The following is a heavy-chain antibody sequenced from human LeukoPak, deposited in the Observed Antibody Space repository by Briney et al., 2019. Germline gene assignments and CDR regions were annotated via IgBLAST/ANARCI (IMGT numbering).Heavy chain of an antibody. CDR3: ASLGPTVTTLSGSFDI. CDR2: INPNSGGT. D-gene: IGHD4-17*01. V-gene: IGHV1-2*06. Sequence: GASVKVSCKASGYTFTGYYMHSVRQAPGQGLEWMGRINPNSGGTNYAQKFQGRVTMTRDTSISTAYMELSRLRPDDTAVYYCASLGPTVTTLSGSFDIWGQGTMVTVSS. J-gene: IGHJ3*02. CDR1: GYTFTGYY.